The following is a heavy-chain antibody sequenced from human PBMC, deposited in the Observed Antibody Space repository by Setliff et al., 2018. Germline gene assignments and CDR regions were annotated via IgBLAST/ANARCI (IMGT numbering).Heavy chain of an antibody. CDR1: GGSVSTFY. D-gene: IGHD2-15*01. J-gene: IGHJ5*02. CDR3: ARARYCSGGSCYWTWFGP. CDR2: IYTSGII. V-gene: IGHV4-4*08. Sequence: PSETLSLTCRVSGGSVSTFYWTWIRQPPGRGLEYIGYIYTSGIINYNPSLKSRVTMSLDTSKNQFSLSLNSVTAADTAVYYCARARYCSGGSCYWTWFGPWGQGTLVTVSS.